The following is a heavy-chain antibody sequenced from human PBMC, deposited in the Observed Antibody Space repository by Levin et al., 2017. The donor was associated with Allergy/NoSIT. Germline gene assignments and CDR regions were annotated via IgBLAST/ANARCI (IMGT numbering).Heavy chain of an antibody. CDR2: IYSGGSI. CDR1: GFTVSSNY. Sequence: QSGGSLRLSCAASGFTVSSNYMSWVRQAPGKGLEWVSVIYSGGSINYADSVKGRFTISRDNSKNTLYLQMNSLSAEDTAMYYCTRLKNGGSGLFDYWGQGTLVTVSS. CDR3: TRLKNGGSGLFDY. V-gene: IGHV3-66*02. J-gene: IGHJ4*02. D-gene: IGHD3-16*01.